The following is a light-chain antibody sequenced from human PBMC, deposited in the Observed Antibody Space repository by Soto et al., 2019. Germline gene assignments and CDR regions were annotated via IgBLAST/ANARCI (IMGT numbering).Light chain of an antibody. V-gene: IGKV3-20*01. Sequence: EIVLTQSPGTLSLSPGERATLSCRTSQSLSSSYLAWYQQKPGQAPRLLIYSASSRATGIPDRFSGSGSGTDFTLTINRLEPEEFAVYYCQQDDNSVYTFGQGTRLEIK. CDR1: QSLSSSY. CDR2: SAS. CDR3: QQDDNSVYT. J-gene: IGKJ2*01.